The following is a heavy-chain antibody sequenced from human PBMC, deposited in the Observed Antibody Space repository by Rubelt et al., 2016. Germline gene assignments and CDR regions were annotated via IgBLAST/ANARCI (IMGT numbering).Heavy chain of an antibody. CDR1: GFSLSTSGVG. Sequence: QITLKESGPTLVKPTQTLTLTCTFSGFSLSTSGVGVGWIRQPPGKSLEWLALIYWDDDKRYSPSLKSRLTITKDTFKNQGVLTMTNMDPVDTATYYCARHRWAALTNWFDPWGQGTLVTVSS. D-gene: IGHD6-6*01. CDR2: IYWDDDK. V-gene: IGHV2-5*02. J-gene: IGHJ5*02. CDR3: ARHRWAALTNWFDP.